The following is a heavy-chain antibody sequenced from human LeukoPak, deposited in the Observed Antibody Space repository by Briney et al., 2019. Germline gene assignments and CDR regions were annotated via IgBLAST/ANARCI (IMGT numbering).Heavy chain of an antibody. Sequence: GGSLRLSCAASGFIVSSNYMSWVRQAPGKGLEWVSVIYSGGSTYYADSVKGRFSISRDYSKNTVYLQMNSLRADDTAVYYCARGRGYSGCVPIDYWGQGTLVTVSS. CDR2: IYSGGST. V-gene: IGHV3-53*01. CDR1: GFIVSSNY. CDR3: ARGRGYSGCVPIDY. J-gene: IGHJ4*02. D-gene: IGHD5-12*01.